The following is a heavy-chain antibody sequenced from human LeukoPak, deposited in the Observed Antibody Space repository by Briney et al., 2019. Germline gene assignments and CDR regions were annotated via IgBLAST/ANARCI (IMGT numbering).Heavy chain of an antibody. CDR3: ATSMGGGNIDY. J-gene: IGHJ4*02. Sequence: PGGSLRLSCAASGFTFSSYAVHWVRQAPGKGLEWVAVISYDGSNKYYADSVKGRFTISRDSSKNTLYLQLNSLRADDTAVYYCATSMGGGNIDYWGQGALVTVSS. CDR1: GFTFSSYA. D-gene: IGHD3-16*01. V-gene: IGHV3-30-3*01. CDR2: ISYDGSNK.